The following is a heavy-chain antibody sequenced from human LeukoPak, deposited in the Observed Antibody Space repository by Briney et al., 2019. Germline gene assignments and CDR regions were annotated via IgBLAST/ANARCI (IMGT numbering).Heavy chain of an antibody. CDR2: IKQDGSEK. CDR3: ARAGYTYGYFSWFDP. D-gene: IGHD5-18*01. Sequence: ETLSLTCAVYGGSFSGYYWSWIRQAPGKGLEWVANIKQDGSEKYYVDSVKGRFTISRDNAKNSLCLQMTSLKAADTAVYFCARAGYTYGYFSWFDPWGQGTLVTVSS. V-gene: IGHV3-7*01. J-gene: IGHJ5*02. CDR1: GGSFSGYY.